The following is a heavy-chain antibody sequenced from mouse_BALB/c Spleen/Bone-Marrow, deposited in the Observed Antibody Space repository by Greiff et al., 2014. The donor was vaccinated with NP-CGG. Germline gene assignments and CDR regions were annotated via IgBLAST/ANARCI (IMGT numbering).Heavy chain of an antibody. V-gene: IGHV1-4*01. CDR3: ARRDDGYVFFDY. J-gene: IGHJ2*01. Sequence: VQLQQSGTELARPGASVKMSCRASGYSFTTYTIHWVRQRPGQGLEWIGYINPSSGYTNYNQKFKDKATLTADKSSSTAYMQLSSLTSEDSAVSYCARRDDGYVFFDYWGQGTTLTVSS. D-gene: IGHD2-3*01. CDR1: GYSFTTYT. CDR2: INPSSGYT.